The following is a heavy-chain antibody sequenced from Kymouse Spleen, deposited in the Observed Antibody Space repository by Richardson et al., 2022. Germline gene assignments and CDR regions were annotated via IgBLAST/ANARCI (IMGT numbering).Heavy chain of an antibody. J-gene: IGHJ6*02. V-gene: IGHV4-34*01. CDR3: ARGGYYGSGSYPYGMDV. CDR2: INHSGST. Sequence: QVQLQQWGAGLLKPSETLSLTCAVYGGSFSGYYWSWIRQPPGKGLEWIGEINHSGSTNYNPSLKSRVTISVDTSKNQFSLKLSSVTAADTAVYYCARGGYYGSGSYPYGMDVWGQGTTVTVSS. D-gene: IGHD3-10*01. CDR1: GGSFSGYY.